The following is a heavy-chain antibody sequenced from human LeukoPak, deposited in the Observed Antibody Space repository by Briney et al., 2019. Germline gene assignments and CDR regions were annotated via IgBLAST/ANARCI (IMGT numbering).Heavy chain of an antibody. CDR1: GFTFSTYW. Sequence: PGGSLRLSCEASGFTFSTYWMGWVRQAPGKGLEWVANIRQDGSDKYFVDSVKGRFTISRDNAKNSVHLQMNSLGAEDTAVYYCARMRPSYYFDYWGQGTLVTVSS. CDR3: ARMRPSYYFDY. J-gene: IGHJ4*02. V-gene: IGHV3-7*01. CDR2: IRQDGSDK.